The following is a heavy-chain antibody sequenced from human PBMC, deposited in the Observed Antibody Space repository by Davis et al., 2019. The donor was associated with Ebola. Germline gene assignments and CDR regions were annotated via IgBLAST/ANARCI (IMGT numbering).Heavy chain of an antibody. Sequence: PGGSLRLSCAASGFTFSSYGMHWVRQAPGEGLEWVAVISYGETFTYYADSVKGRFTISRDNSKNTVYLQMYSLRAEDTALYYCAREGAAAMYYFDYWGQGTLVTVSS. CDR3: AREGAAAMYYFDY. V-gene: IGHV3-30*03. CDR1: GFTFSSYG. J-gene: IGHJ4*02. D-gene: IGHD6-13*01. CDR2: ISYGETFT.